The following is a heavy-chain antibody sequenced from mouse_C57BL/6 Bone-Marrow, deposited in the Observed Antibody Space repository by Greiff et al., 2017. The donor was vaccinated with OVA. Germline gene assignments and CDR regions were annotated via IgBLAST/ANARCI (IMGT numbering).Heavy chain of an antibody. V-gene: IGHV14-1*01. CDR3: TGRGSRYFDY. CDR2: IDPEDGDT. Sequence: VQLQQSGAELVRPGASVKLSCTASGFNIKDYYMHWVKQRPEQGLEWIGRIDPEDGDTEYAPTFPGKATMTADTSSNTAYLQLSSLTSEDTAVYYCTGRGSRYFDYWGQGTTLTVSS. CDR1: GFNIKDYY. D-gene: IGHD1-1*01. J-gene: IGHJ2*01.